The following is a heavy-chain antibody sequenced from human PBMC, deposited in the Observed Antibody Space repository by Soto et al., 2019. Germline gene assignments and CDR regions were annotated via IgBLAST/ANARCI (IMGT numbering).Heavy chain of an antibody. V-gene: IGHV4-34*01. J-gene: IGHJ6*02. CDR3: ARKGRFLEWLPDYYYYYGMDV. CDR1: GGSFSGYY. D-gene: IGHD3-3*01. Sequence: PSETLSLTCAVYGGSFSGYYWSWIRQPPGKGLEWIGEINHSGGTNYNPSLKSRVTISVDTSKNQFSLKLSSVTAADTAVYYCARKGRFLEWLPDYYYYYGMDVWGQGTTVTVS. CDR2: INHSGGT.